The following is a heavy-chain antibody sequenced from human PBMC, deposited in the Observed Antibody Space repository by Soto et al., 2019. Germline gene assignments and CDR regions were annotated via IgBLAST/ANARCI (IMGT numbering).Heavy chain of an antibody. CDR1: GFTFSSYS. D-gene: IGHD4-17*01. CDR2: ISSSSSYI. Sequence: EVQLVESGGGLVKPGGSLRLSCAASGFTFSSYSMNWVRQAPGKGLEWVSSISSSSSYIYYTDSVKGRFTISRDNAKSSLDLQMNSMRTEDTAVDYWVRDLTTLYWFDPWSQGSLVIGTS. V-gene: IGHV3-21*01. J-gene: IGHJ5*02. CDR3: VRDLTTLYWFDP.